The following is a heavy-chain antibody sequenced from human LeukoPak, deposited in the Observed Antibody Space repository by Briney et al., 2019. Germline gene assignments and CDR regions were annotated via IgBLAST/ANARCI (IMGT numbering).Heavy chain of an antibody. V-gene: IGHV3-21*01. J-gene: IGHJ4*02. CDR3: ARDSIVGATPFFDY. CDR2: ISSSSSYI. Sequence: GGSLRLSCAASGFTFSSYEMNWVRQAPGKGLEWVSSISSSSSYIYYADSVKGRFTISRDNAKNSLYLQMNSLRAEDTAVYYCARDSIVGATPFFDYWGQGTLVTVSS. D-gene: IGHD1-26*01. CDR1: GFTFSSYE.